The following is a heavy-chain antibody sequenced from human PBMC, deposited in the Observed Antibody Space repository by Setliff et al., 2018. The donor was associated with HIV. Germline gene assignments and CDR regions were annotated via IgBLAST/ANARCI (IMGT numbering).Heavy chain of an antibody. D-gene: IGHD2-15*01. CDR2: IKQDGSEK. J-gene: IGHJ5*01. V-gene: IGHV3-7*03. CDR1: GFSFGDFW. CDR3: VRSRVKVDWFDS. Sequence: GESLKISCAASGFSFGDFWMSWVRQAPGKGLEWVANIKQDGSEKFYGRFVRGRFTISRDNVKRTLYLQLNSLRAEDTAAYYCVRSRVKVDWFDSWGQGTLVTVSS.